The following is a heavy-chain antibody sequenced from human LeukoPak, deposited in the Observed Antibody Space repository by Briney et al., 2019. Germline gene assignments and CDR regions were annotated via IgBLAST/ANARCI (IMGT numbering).Heavy chain of an antibody. J-gene: IGHJ4*02. Sequence: GGSLGLSCAASGFTFSRYWMHWVRQAPGEGLVWVSRMNSDGSNTNYADSVKGRFTISRDNAKNTLYLQMNSLRADDTAVYYCARDICSGIGCYPRAPFDYWGQGTLVTVSS. CDR2: MNSDGSNT. D-gene: IGHD2-2*01. CDR3: ARDICSGIGCYPRAPFDY. V-gene: IGHV3-74*01. CDR1: GFTFSRYW.